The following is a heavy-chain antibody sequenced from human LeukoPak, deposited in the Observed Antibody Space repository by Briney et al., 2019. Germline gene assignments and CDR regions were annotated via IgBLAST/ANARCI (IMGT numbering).Heavy chain of an antibody. CDR2: IAADGGVK. Sequence: GGSLRFSCVASGFKFSDHGMDWVRQAPGKGLEWVAVIAADGGVKQYADSVKGRFTLSRDNSKNTLFVQMDSLSVEDTAVYYCAREATWGQWYFDHWGQGTPVTVSS. V-gene: IGHV3-30*03. CDR1: GFKFSDHG. CDR3: AREATWGQWYFDH. D-gene: IGHD6-19*01. J-gene: IGHJ4*02.